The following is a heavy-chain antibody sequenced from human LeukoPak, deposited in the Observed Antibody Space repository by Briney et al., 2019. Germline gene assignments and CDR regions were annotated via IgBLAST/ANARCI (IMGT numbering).Heavy chain of an antibody. CDR2: IWYDGSNK. J-gene: IGHJ5*02. CDR3: ARGRSTYYYDSSGYYA. V-gene: IGHV3-33*01. D-gene: IGHD3-22*01. CDR1: GFTFSSYG. Sequence: PGGSLRLSCAASGFTFSSYGMHWVRQAPGKGLEWVAVIWYDGSNKYYADSVKGRFTISRDNSKNTLYLQMNSLRAEDTAVYYCARGRSTYYYDSSGYYAWGQGTLVTVSS.